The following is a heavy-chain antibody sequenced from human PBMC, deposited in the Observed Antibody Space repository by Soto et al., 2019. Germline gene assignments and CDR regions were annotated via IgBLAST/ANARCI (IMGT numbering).Heavy chain of an antibody. J-gene: IGHJ4*02. V-gene: IGHV3-30-3*01. CDR1: GFTFSSYA. Sequence: PGGSLRLSCAASGFTFSSYAMHWVRQAPGKGLEWVAVISYDGSNKYYADSVKGRFTISRDNSKNTLYLQMNSLRAEDTAVYYCARGVGYCSGGSCPFDHWGQGTLVTVSS. CDR3: ARGVGYCSGGSCPFDH. D-gene: IGHD2-15*01. CDR2: ISYDGSNK.